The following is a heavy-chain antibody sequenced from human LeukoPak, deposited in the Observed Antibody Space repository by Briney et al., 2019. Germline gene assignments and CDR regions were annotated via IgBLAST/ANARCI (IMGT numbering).Heavy chain of an antibody. Sequence: PSETLSLTCTVSGGSISSGDYYWSWIRQPPGKGLEWIGYIYYSGSTSYSPSLKSRVSISVDTSKNQFSLKLSSVTAADTAVYYCARDTVIRAFDIWGQGQWSPSLQ. CDR2: IYYSGST. J-gene: IGHJ3*02. V-gene: IGHV4-30-4*01. CDR3: ARDTVIRAFDI. D-gene: IGHD4-17*01. CDR1: GGSISSGDYY.